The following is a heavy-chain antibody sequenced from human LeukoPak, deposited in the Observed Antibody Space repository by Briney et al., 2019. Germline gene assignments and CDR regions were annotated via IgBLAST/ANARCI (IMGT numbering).Heavy chain of an antibody. V-gene: IGHV3-53*01. J-gene: IGHJ3*02. CDR2: IYSDGNT. D-gene: IGHD1-26*01. Sequence: AVYLRFYCAAYGFTFSSYWMQWVRQAQGQGLEWVSDIYSDGNTNNAASLKGRFSISIDNSKNTVYLQMNSLRAEDTAVYYCARELREHGVFDIWGQGTMVTVSS. CDR3: ARELREHGVFDI. CDR1: GFTFSSYW.